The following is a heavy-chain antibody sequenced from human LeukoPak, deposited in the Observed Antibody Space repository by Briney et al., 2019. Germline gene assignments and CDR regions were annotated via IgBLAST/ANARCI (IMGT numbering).Heavy chain of an antibody. CDR1: GFTFSDYY. J-gene: IGHJ6*03. V-gene: IGHV3-23*01. D-gene: IGHD1-1*01. CDR3: ARSYNWNYMDV. Sequence: GGSLRLSCAASGFTFSDYYVNWIRQAPGKGLEWVSAISGSGGSTYHADSVKGRFTISRDNSKNTLYLQMNSLRAEDTAVYYCARSYNWNYMDVWGKGTTVTVSS. CDR2: ISGSGGST.